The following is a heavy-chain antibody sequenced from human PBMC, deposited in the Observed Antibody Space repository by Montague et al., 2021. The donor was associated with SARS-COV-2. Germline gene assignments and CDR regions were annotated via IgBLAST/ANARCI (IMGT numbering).Heavy chain of an antibody. D-gene: IGHD3-16*01. CDR1: GGSITSHY. V-gene: IGHV4-59*11. Sequence: SETLSLTCTVSGGSITSHYWTWIRQPPGKGLEWIGHVNYSGSTNFNPSFKSRGSMSIDASKNQFSLRLNSVTAADTAVYYCARGMAEGRMCFHPWGWFDPGAQGPRVSVSS. CDR2: VNYSGST. CDR3: ARGMAEGRMCFHPWGWFDP. J-gene: IGHJ5*02.